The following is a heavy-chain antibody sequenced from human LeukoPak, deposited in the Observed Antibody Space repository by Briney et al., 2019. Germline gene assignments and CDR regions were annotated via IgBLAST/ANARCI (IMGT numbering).Heavy chain of an antibody. CDR2: FYRSGST. CDR3: ARSTVVTPNAFDV. CDR1: GGSITSGGYS. D-gene: IGHD4-23*01. V-gene: IGHV4-30-2*01. Sequence: SETLSLTCAVSGGSITSGGYSWTWIRQPPGKGLEWIGSFYRSGSTNYNPSLKSRVTISLDRSKNQFSLKLTSGTAADTAVYYCARSTVVTPNAFDVWGQGTMVTVSS. J-gene: IGHJ3*01.